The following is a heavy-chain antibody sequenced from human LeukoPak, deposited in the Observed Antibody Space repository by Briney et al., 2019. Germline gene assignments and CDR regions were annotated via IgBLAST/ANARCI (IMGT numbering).Heavy chain of an antibody. J-gene: IGHJ1*01. Sequence: GGSPRLSCAASGFTFSSYDMHWVRQATGKGLEWVSAIGTAGDTYYPGSVKGRFTISRENAKNSLYLQMNSLRAGDTAVYYCARDPLDYDILTGYPEYFQHWGQGTLVTVSS. V-gene: IGHV3-13*04. CDR2: IGTAGDT. D-gene: IGHD3-9*01. CDR1: GFTFSSYD. CDR3: ARDPLDYDILTGYPEYFQH.